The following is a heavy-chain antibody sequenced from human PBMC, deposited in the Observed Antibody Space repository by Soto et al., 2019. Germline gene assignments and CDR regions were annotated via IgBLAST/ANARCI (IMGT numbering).Heavy chain of an antibody. Sequence: EVPLVESGGGLVQPGGSLKLSCAASGFTFSDSAMHWVRQASGKGLEWVGRIRSTPNTDATAYAASVKGRFTISRDDSKNTAYLQMNSLKTEDTAVYYCTRHVDCSGGSCYSGYYYYMDVWGKGTTVTVSS. J-gene: IGHJ6*03. CDR1: GFTFSDSA. V-gene: IGHV3-73*01. CDR3: TRHVDCSGGSCYSGYYYYMDV. CDR2: IRSTPNTDAT. D-gene: IGHD2-15*01.